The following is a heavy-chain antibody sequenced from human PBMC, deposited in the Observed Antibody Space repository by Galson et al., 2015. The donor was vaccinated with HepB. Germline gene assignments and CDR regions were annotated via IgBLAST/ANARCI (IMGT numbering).Heavy chain of an antibody. Sequence: TLSLTCTVSGGSISSSSYYWGWIRQPPGKGLEWIGSIYYSGSTYYNSSLKSRVTISVDTSKNQFSLKLSSVTAADTAVYYCARGQLGYCSSTSCRQFDPWGQGTLVTVSS. CDR3: ARGQLGYCSSTSCRQFDP. D-gene: IGHD2-2*01. J-gene: IGHJ5*02. CDR2: IYYSGST. V-gene: IGHV4-39*07. CDR1: GGSISSSSYY.